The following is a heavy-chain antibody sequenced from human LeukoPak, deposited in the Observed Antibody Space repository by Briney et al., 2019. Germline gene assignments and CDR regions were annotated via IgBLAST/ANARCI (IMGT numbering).Heavy chain of an antibody. CDR3: ARDRAVAAAVDY. Sequence: ASVKVSCKASGYTFTSYYMHWVRHAPGQGLEWMGIINPSAGSTSYAQKFQGRVTRTGDTSTSTVYMELSSRRSEDTAVYNCARDRAVAAAVDYWGQGTLVTVSS. J-gene: IGHJ4*02. V-gene: IGHV1-46*01. CDR2: INPSAGST. CDR1: GYTFTSYY. D-gene: IGHD2-15*01.